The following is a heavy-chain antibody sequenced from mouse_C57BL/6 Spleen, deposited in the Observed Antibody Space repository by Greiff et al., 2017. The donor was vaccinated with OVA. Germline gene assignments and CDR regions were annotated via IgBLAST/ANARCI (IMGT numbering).Heavy chain of an antibody. CDR2: IDPSDSET. D-gene: IGHD3-2*02. CDR3: ARRDSSGYDAMDY. V-gene: IGHV1-52*01. Sequence: VQLQQPGAELVRPGSSVKLSCKASGYTFTSYWMHWVKQRPIQGLEWIGNIDPSDSETHYNHKFKDKATLTVDKSSSTAYMQLSSLTSEDSAVYYCARRDSSGYDAMDYWGQGTSVTVSS. J-gene: IGHJ4*01. CDR1: GYTFTSYW.